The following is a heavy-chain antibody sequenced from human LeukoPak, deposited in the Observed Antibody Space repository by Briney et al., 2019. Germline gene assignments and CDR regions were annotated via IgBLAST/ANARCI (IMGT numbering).Heavy chain of an antibody. CDR2: MNPNSGNT. CDR1: GYTFTSYD. J-gene: IGHJ6*02. D-gene: IGHD3-3*01. Sequence: ASVKVSCKASGYTFTSYDINWVRQATGQGLEWMGWMNPNSGNTSYAQKFQGRVTMTRNTSISTAYMELSSLRSEDTAVYYCARASYYDFWSGYFNHNYYYYGMDVWGQGTTVTVSS. V-gene: IGHV1-8*01. CDR3: ARASYYDFWSGYFNHNYYYYGMDV.